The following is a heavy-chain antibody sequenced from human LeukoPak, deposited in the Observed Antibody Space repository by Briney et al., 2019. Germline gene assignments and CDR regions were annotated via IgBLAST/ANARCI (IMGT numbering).Heavy chain of an antibody. D-gene: IGHD3-3*01. V-gene: IGHV4-31*03. J-gene: IGHJ3*02. CDR1: GGSISSGGYY. CDR3: ARLRNYDFWGVPLLPDAFDI. Sequence: SETLSLTCTVSGGSISSGGYYWSWIRQHPGKGLEWIGYIYYSGSTYYNPSLKSRVTISVDTSKNQFSLKLSSVTAADTAVYYCARLRNYDFWGVPLLPDAFDIWGQGTMVTVSS. CDR2: IYYSGST.